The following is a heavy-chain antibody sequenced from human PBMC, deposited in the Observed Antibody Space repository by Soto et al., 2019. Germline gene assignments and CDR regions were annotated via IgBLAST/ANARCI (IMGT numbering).Heavy chain of an antibody. CDR2: ISSTGGNT. J-gene: IGHJ6*02. CDR3: AKNGASSKTWYMWYYAMDV. Sequence: PGGSLRLSCAASGFTFSNYAMTWARQAPGKGLEWVSGISSTGGNTYYADSVKGRFTITRDNSKNTLSLQMDSLRAEDTAVYYCAKNGASSKTWYMWYYAMDVWGQGTTVTVSS. D-gene: IGHD6-13*01. V-gene: IGHV3-23*01. CDR1: GFTFSNYA.